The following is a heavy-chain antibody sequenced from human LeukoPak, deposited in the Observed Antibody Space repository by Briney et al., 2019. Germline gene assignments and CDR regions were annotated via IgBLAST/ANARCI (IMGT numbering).Heavy chain of an antibody. J-gene: IGHJ4*02. Sequence: GGSLRLSCAASGFTFSSYAMSWVRQAPGKGLEWVSAISGSGGSTYYADSVKGRFTISRDNSKNTLYLQMNSLRAEDTAVYYCAKDFPLTGTTLPPADYWGQGTPVTVSS. D-gene: IGHD1-20*01. CDR1: GFTFSSYA. CDR2: ISGSGGST. V-gene: IGHV3-23*01. CDR3: AKDFPLTGTTLPPADY.